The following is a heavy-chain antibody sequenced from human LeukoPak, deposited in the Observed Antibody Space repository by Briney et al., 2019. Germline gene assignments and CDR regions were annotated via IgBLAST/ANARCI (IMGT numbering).Heavy chain of an antibody. CDR2: VSGSGGST. Sequence: GGSLRLSCAASGFTFSSYAMSWVRQAPGKGLEWVSAVSGSGGSTHYADSVKGRFTISRDNSKNTLYLQMNSLRAEDTAVYYCAKDGNDELPYYPEYFQHWGQGTLVTVSS. D-gene: IGHD3-9*01. J-gene: IGHJ1*01. V-gene: IGHV3-23*01. CDR1: GFTFSSYA. CDR3: AKDGNDELPYYPEYFQH.